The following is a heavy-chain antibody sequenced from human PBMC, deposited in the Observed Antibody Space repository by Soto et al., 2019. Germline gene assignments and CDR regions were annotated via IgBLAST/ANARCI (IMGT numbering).Heavy chain of an antibody. CDR2: ISSDGSNK. J-gene: IGHJ4*02. V-gene: IGHV3-30*03. CDR1: GFTFSSYG. Sequence: PGGSLRLSCAASGFTFSSYGMHWVRQAPGKGLEWVALISSDGSNKDYADSVKGRFTISRDNSKNTLYLQMNSLRADDTAVYYCARDTDGLHYWGQGTLVTVSS. CDR3: ARDTDGLHY.